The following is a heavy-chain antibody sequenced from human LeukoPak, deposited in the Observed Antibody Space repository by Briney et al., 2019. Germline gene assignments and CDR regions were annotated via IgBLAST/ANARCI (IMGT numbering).Heavy chain of an antibody. D-gene: IGHD5-24*01. J-gene: IGHJ4*02. CDR1: GGSISSNTYY. Sequence: PSETLSLTCAVSGGSISSNTYYWGWIRQPPGKGLEWIGNVYYSGYTYCNPSLKSRVTISVDTSKNQFSLKRSSVTAADTAVYYCASDRPDRDGYFTGFDYWGQGTLVTVSS. V-gene: IGHV4-39*07. CDR2: VYYSGYT. CDR3: ASDRPDRDGYFTGFDY.